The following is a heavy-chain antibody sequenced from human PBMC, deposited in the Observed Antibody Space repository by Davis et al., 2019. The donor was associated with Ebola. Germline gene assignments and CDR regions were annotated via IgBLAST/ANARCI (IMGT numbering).Heavy chain of an antibody. CDR3: ARGSFQLYRGGILYYYGMDV. Sequence: PGGSLRLSCAASGFTFSSYGMHWVRQAPGKGLEWVAVIWYDGSNKYYADSVKGRFTISRDNSKNTLYLQMNSLRAEDTAVYYCARGSFQLYRGGILYYYGMDVWGKGTTVTVSS. J-gene: IGHJ6*04. CDR1: GFTFSSYG. V-gene: IGHV3-33*01. D-gene: IGHD3-16*02. CDR2: IWYDGSNK.